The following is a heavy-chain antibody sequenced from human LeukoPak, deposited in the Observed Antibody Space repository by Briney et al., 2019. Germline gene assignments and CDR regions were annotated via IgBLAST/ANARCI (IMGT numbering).Heavy chain of an antibody. V-gene: IGHV4-4*02. Sequence: SETLSLTCAVSGDSISGSDWWNWVRQPPGEGLEWIGEIYHTGKANYNPSLKSRVTISVDTSKNQFSLKLSSVTAADTAVYYCAARYSSSSIYVDYWGQGTPVTVSS. CDR3: AARYSSSSIYVDY. J-gene: IGHJ4*02. CDR1: GDSISGSDW. D-gene: IGHD6-6*01. CDR2: IYHTGKA.